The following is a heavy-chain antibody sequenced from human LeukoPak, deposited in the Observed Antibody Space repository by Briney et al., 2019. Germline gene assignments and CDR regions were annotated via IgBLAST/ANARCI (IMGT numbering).Heavy chain of an antibody. V-gene: IGHV3-7*01. Sequence: GGSLRLSCAASGFIFSNSWMSWFRQAPGKGLEWVATIKPDGSAQYYVDSVKGRFTISRDNAKNSLFLQINSLRAEDTAVYYCANGGTYSSGPWGQGTLVTVSS. CDR2: IKPDGSAQ. D-gene: IGHD3-22*01. CDR3: ANGGTYSSGP. CDR1: GFIFSNSW. J-gene: IGHJ5*02.